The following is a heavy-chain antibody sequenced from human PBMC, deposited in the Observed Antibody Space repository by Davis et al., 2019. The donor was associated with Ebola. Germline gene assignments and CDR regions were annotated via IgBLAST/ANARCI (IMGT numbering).Heavy chain of an antibody. CDR1: GGSFSGYY. CDR3: ARVVPKLHPRSSSWPYYMDV. V-gene: IGHV4-34*01. CDR2: ISHSGST. D-gene: IGHD6-13*01. Sequence: PSETLSFTCAVYGGSFSGYYWSWIRQPPGKGLEWIGEISHSGSTNYNPSLKSRVTKSVDTSKNQFSLKLSSVTAADTAVYYWARVVPKLHPRSSSWPYYMDVWGKGTTVTVSS. J-gene: IGHJ6*03.